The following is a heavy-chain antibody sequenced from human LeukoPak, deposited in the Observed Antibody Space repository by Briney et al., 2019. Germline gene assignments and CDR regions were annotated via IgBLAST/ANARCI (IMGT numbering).Heavy chain of an antibody. D-gene: IGHD3-10*01. CDR2: IWYDGSNK. J-gene: IGHJ4*02. CDR3: AKGGYYGSGNIDY. CDR1: GFTFSSYG. Sequence: GGSLRLSCAASGFTFSSYGMHWVRQAPGKGLEWVAVIWYDGSNKYYADSVKGRFTISRDNSKNTLYLQMNSLRAEDTAVYYCAKGGYYGSGNIDYWGQGTLVTVSS. V-gene: IGHV3-33*06.